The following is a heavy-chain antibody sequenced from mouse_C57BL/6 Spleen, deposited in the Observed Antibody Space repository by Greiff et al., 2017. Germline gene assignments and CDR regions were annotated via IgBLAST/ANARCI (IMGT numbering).Heavy chain of an antibody. CDR2: IWSGGST. Sequence: VKLVESGPGLVQPSQSLSITCTVSGFSLTSYGVHWVRQSPGKGLEWLGVIWSGGSTDYNAAFISRLSISKDNSKSQVFFKMNSLQADDTAIYYCARQVVASYWYFDVWGTGTTVTVSS. CDR1: GFSLTSYG. D-gene: IGHD1-1*01. J-gene: IGHJ1*03. V-gene: IGHV2-2*01. CDR3: ARQVVASYWYFDV.